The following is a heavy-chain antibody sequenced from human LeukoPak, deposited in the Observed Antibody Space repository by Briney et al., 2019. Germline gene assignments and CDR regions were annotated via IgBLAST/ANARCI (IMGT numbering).Heavy chain of an antibody. CDR2: IYHSGSP. V-gene: IGHV4-59*12. CDR1: GGSISSYY. CDR3: ARGGQLPSYKGFWFDP. J-gene: IGHJ5*02. Sequence: PSETLSLTCTVSGGSISSYYWSWIRQPPGKGLEWIAYIYHSGSPSYNPSLKSRVTISVDQSKNQFSLKLTSVTAADTAVYYCARGGQLPSYKGFWFDPWGQGTLVTVSS. D-gene: IGHD2-2*01.